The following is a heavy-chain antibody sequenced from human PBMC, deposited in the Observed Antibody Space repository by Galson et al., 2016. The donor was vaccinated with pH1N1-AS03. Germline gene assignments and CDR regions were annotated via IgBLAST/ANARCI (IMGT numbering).Heavy chain of an antibody. Sequence: SLRLSCAASGFIFTHYSMHWVRQAPGKGQEWVAVMSYEGTTTYYADSVKGRFTISRDNSKNTLYLQMNSLRTEDTALYYCAREEGGFGSNWLQTDAFDFWGQGTMVTVSS. J-gene: IGHJ3*01. CDR1: GFIFTHYS. D-gene: IGHD6-13*01. CDR3: AREEGGFGSNWLQTDAFDF. V-gene: IGHV3-30-3*01. CDR2: MSYEGTTT.